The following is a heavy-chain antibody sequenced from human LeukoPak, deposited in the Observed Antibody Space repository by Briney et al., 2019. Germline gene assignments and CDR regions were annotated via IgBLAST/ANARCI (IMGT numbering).Heavy chain of an antibody. D-gene: IGHD1-26*01. J-gene: IGHJ4*02. CDR2: ISSSGSTI. V-gene: IGHV3-11*01. CDR3: ARVWYSGSYPLDY. Sequence: GGSLRLSCAASGFTFSNAWMSWVRQAPGKGLEWVSCISSSGSTIYYADSAKGRFTISRDNTKNSLYLQMNSLRAEDTAFYYCARVWYSGSYPLDYWGQGTLVTVSS. CDR1: GFTFSNAW.